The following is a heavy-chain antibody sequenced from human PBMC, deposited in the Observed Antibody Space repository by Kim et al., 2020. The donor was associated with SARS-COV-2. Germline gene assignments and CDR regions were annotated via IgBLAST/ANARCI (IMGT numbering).Heavy chain of an antibody. CDR2: IYYSGST. V-gene: IGHV4-39*07. CDR1: GGSISSSSYY. Sequence: SETLSLTCTVSGGSISSSSYYWGWIRQPPGKGLEWIGSIYYSGSTYYNPSLKSRVTISVDTSKNQFSLKLSSVTAADTAVYYCARNLYYYGSGSYYLYYYGMDVWGQGTTVTVSS. D-gene: IGHD3-10*01. J-gene: IGHJ6*02. CDR3: ARNLYYYGSGSYYLYYYGMDV.